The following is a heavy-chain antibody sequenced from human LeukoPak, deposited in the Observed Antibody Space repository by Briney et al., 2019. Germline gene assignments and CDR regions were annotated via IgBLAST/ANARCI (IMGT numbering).Heavy chain of an antibody. V-gene: IGHV4-38-2*02. Sequence: SETLSLTCTVSGYSISSGYHWGWIRQPPGKGLEWIGSIYHTGSTYYNPSLKSRVTISIDTSKNQFSLRLNSVTAADTAMYYCAKSGGYGLIDYWGQGTRVTVSS. J-gene: IGHJ4*02. CDR1: GYSISSGYH. CDR2: IYHTGST. D-gene: IGHD1-26*01. CDR3: AKSGGYGLIDY.